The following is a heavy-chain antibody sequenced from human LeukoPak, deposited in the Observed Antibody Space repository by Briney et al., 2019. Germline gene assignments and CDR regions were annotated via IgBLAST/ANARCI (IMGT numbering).Heavy chain of an antibody. Sequence: GESLKISCKASGYSFTTHWIGWVRQMPGKGLEWMGIIYPGDSDTRYSPSFQGHVTISADKSISTAYLQWSSLKASDTAMYYCARQVGNAYYAAYFDYWGQGTLVTVSS. CDR2: IYPGDSDT. CDR1: GYSFTTHW. D-gene: IGHD3-16*01. J-gene: IGHJ4*02. CDR3: ARQVGNAYYAAYFDY. V-gene: IGHV5-51*01.